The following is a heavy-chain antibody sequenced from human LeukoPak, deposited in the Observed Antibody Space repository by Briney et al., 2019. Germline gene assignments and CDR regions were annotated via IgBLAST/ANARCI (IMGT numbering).Heavy chain of an antibody. J-gene: IGHJ4*02. CDR1: GFTFSSYD. CDR3: AKRGSRGY. D-gene: IGHD1-26*01. CDR2: ISTSSSYI. V-gene: IGHV3-21*04. Sequence: GGSLRLSCAASGFTFSSYDMNWVRQAPGKGLEWVSSISTSSSYIYYADSVKGRFTISRDNAKASLFLQMNSLRAEDTAVYYCAKRGSRGYWGQGTLVTVSS.